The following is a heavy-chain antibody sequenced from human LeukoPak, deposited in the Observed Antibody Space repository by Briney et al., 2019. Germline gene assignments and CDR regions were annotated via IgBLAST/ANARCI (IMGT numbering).Heavy chain of an antibody. CDR1: GFTFTTYA. CDR2: ISVNGGAT. Sequence: GGSLRLSCAASGFTFTTYAMTWVRQAPGKGLEWVSSISVNGGATYYADSVTGRFTISRDNSKNTLYLQMNSLRADDTALYYCAKPIRPVDSSSWHVHFDFWGQGTLVTISS. CDR3: AKPIRPVDSSSWHVHFDF. D-gene: IGHD6-13*01. J-gene: IGHJ4*02. V-gene: IGHV3-23*01.